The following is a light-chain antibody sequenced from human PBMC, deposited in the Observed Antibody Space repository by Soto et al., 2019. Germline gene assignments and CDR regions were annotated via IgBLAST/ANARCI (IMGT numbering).Light chain of an antibody. CDR1: SSDVGGYNY. V-gene: IGLV2-14*01. CDR2: EVS. J-gene: IGLJ1*01. Sequence: QSALTQPASVSGSPGQSIAISCTGTSSDVGGYNYVSWYQQHPGKAPKLMIYEVSNRPSGVSDRFSGSRSGNTASLTISGLQAEDEADYYCSSSTSGSTYVFGTGTKVTVL. CDR3: SSSTSGSTYV.